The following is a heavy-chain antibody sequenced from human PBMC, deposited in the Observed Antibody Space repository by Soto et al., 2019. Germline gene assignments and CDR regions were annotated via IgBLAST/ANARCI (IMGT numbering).Heavy chain of an antibody. V-gene: IGHV1-69*02. D-gene: IGHD2-21*02. CDR2: IIPILGIA. Sequence: QVQLVQSGAEVKKPGSSVKVSCKASGGTFSSYTISWVRQAPGQGLEWMGRIIPILGIANYAQKFQGRVTXXAXKXASAACMELSRLRSEDTGVYCCARPPDGGNSPYFDYWGQGALVTVSS. CDR3: ARPPDGGNSPYFDY. J-gene: IGHJ4*02. CDR1: GGTFSSYT.